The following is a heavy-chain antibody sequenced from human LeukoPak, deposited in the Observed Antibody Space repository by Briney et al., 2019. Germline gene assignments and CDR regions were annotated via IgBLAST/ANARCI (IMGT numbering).Heavy chain of an antibody. V-gene: IGHV1-18*01. CDR1: GYTFTGNG. J-gene: IGHJ4*02. CDR3: ARSGHCSGADCYAEGIDY. CDR2: ISGYNGNT. D-gene: IGHD2-2*01. Sequence: ASVKVSCKASGYTFTGNGITWVRQAPGQGLEWMGWISGYNGNTVYAQMFQGRVTMTTDTSTSTAYIEVTNLRSDDTAMYYCARSGHCSGADCYAEGIDYWGQGTLVTVSS.